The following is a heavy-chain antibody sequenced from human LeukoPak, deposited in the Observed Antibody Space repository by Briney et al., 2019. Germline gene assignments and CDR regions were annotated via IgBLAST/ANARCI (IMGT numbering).Heavy chain of an antibody. V-gene: IGHV4-34*01. CDR3: ARDQVRWLQVA. Sequence: SETLSLTCAVYGGSFSGYYWSWIRQPPGKGLEWIGEINHSGSTNYNPSLKSRVTISVDKSKNQFSLKLSSVTAADTAVYYCARDQVRWLQVAWGQGTLVTVSS. CDR2: INHSGST. J-gene: IGHJ5*02. D-gene: IGHD5-24*01. CDR1: GGSFSGYY.